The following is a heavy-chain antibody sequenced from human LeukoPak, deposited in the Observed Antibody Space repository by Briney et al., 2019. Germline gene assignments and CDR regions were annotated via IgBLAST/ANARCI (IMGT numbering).Heavy chain of an antibody. Sequence: GGSLRLSCAASGFTFSSYWMSWVRQAPGKGLEWVSLIYTAGNTYYADSVKGRFTISRDISKNTLYLQMSSLRTDDTAMYYCARVAVEGREFFQRWGQGTLVTVSS. CDR3: ARVAVEGREFFQR. D-gene: IGHD6-19*01. CDR1: GFTFSSYW. V-gene: IGHV3-66*02. CDR2: IYTAGNT. J-gene: IGHJ1*01.